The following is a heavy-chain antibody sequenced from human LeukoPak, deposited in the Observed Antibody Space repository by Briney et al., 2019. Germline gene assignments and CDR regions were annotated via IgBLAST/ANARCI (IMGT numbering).Heavy chain of an antibody. CDR3: ARRRGTFDY. CDR2: INPNSGGT. J-gene: IGHJ4*02. V-gene: IGHV1-2*02. D-gene: IGHD2-15*01. CDR1: GYTFTGYY. Sequence: ASVKVSCKASGYTFTGYYMHCVRQAPGQRLEWMGWINPNSGGTNYAQKFQGRVTMTRDTSISTAYMELSRLRSDDTAVYYGARRRGTFDYWGQGTLVTVSS.